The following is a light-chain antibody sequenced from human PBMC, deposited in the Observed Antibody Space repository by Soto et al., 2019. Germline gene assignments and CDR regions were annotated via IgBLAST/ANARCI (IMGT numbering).Light chain of an antibody. V-gene: IGKV3-20*01. J-gene: IGKJ2*01. CDR3: QQYGSSPLYP. CDR1: QSVSSSY. CDR2: GAS. Sequence: EIVLTQSPGTLSLSPGERATLSCRASQSVSSSYLAWYQQKPGQAPRLLIYGASSRATGIPDRFSGSGSGTDFTLTISRLELEDFAVYYCQQYGSSPLYPFGEGTKLEIK.